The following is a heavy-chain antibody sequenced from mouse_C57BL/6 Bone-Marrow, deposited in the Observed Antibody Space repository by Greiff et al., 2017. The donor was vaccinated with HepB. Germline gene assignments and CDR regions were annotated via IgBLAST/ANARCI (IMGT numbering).Heavy chain of an antibody. J-gene: IGHJ3*02. V-gene: IGHV14-4*01. CDR1: GFNIKDDY. Sequence: VQLQQSGAELVRPGASVKLSCTASGFNIKDDYMHWVKQRPEQGLEWIGWIDPENGDTEYASKFQGKATITADTSSNTAYLQLSSLTSEDTAVSYCTGGWLLAWGQRTLVTVSA. D-gene: IGHD2-3*01. CDR3: TGGWLLA. CDR2: IDPENGDT.